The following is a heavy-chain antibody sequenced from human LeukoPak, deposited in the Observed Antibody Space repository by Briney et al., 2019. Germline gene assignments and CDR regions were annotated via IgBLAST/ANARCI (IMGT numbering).Heavy chain of an antibody. D-gene: IGHD1-14*01. V-gene: IGHV4-34*01. CDR1: GGSFSGYY. Sequence: SETLSLTCAVYGGSFSGYYWSWIRQPPGKGLGWIGEINHSGSTNYNPSLKSRVTISVDTSKNQFSLKLSSVTAADTAVYYCASASNRYIFDYWGQGTLVTVSS. CDR2: INHSGST. J-gene: IGHJ4*02. CDR3: ASASNRYIFDY.